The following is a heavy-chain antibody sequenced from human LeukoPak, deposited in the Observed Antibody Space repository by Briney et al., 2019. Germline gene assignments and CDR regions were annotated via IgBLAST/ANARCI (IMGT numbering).Heavy chain of an antibody. J-gene: IGHJ5*02. D-gene: IGHD4-11*01. CDR3: ARRTYSNSAGFDP. CDR1: GGSISSSSYY. V-gene: IGHV4-39*01. Sequence: KASETLSLTCTVSGGSISSSSYYWGWIRQPPGKGLEWIGSIYYSGTTYYNPSLKSRVTISVDTSKNQFSLKLSSVTAADTAVYCCARRTYSNSAGFDPWGQGTLITVSS. CDR2: IYYSGTT.